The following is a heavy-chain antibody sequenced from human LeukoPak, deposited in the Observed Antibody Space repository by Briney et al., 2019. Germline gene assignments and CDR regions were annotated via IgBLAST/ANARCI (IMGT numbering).Heavy chain of an antibody. CDR2: ISGSGGST. Sequence: GGTLRLSCAASGFTFSSYGMSWVRQAPGKGLEWVSAISGSGGSTYYADSVKGRFTISRDNSKNTLYLQMNSLRAEDTAVYYCAKVSIQLWLFDYWGQGTLVTVSS. CDR3: AKVSIQLWLFDY. CDR1: GFTFSSYG. V-gene: IGHV3-23*01. J-gene: IGHJ4*02. D-gene: IGHD5-18*01.